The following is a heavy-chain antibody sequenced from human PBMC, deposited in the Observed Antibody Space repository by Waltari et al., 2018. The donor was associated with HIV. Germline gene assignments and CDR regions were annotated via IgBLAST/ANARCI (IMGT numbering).Heavy chain of an antibody. CDR3: ARDYGSGSYYNY. CDR1: GFNFDDSG. V-gene: IGHV3-20*04. Sequence: EVQLVESGGGVVRPGGSLRLSCVASGFNFDDSGMSWVRQAPGKGLEWVSGINWNGGSTGYADSVKGRFSISRDNAKNSLYLQMNSLRAEDTALYYCARDYGSGSYYNYWGQGTMVTVSS. D-gene: IGHD3-10*01. CDR2: INWNGGST. J-gene: IGHJ4*02.